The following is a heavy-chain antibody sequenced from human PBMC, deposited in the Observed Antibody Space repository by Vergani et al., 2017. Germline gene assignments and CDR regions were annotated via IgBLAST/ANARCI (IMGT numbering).Heavy chain of an antibody. V-gene: IGHV3-7*01. J-gene: IGHJ6*03. CDR3: ARGPTYYYDSSGYYETDYYYYYYMDV. CDR1: GFTFSSYW. CDR2: IKQDGSEK. D-gene: IGHD3-22*01. Sequence: EVQLVESGGGLVQPGGSLRLSCAASGFTFSSYWMSWVRQAPGKGLEWVANIKQDGSEKYYVDSVKGRFTISRDNAKNSLYLQMNSLRAEDTAVYYCARGPTYYYDSSGYYETDYYYYYYMDVWGKGTTVTVSS.